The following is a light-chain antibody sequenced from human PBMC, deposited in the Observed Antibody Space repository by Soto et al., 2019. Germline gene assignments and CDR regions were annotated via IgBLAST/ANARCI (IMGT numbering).Light chain of an antibody. CDR1: QSVSKY. V-gene: IGKV3-11*01. CDR3: QQRRNWPLT. Sequence: LTQSPSTLALSPGERATLSCGASQSVSKYLAWYQQKPGQAPRLLIYDASNRATGIPARFSGSGSGTDFTLTISSLAPEDFALYYCQQRRNWPLTFGQGTRLEIK. J-gene: IGKJ5*01. CDR2: DAS.